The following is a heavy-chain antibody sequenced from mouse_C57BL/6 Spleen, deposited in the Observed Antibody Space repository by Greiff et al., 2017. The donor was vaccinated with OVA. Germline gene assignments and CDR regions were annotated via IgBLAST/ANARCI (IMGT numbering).Heavy chain of an antibody. CDR1: GYTFTSYW. V-gene: IGHV1-7*01. J-gene: IGHJ1*01. D-gene: IGHD2-4*01. Sequence: VQLQQPGAELAKPGASVKLSCKASGYTFTSYWMHWVKQRPGQGLEWIGYLNPSSGYTKYNQKFKDKATLTADKSSSTAYMQLSSLTYEASAVYYCARDYDYWYYDVWGPGTTVTVSS. CDR2: LNPSSGYT. CDR3: ARDYDYWYYDV.